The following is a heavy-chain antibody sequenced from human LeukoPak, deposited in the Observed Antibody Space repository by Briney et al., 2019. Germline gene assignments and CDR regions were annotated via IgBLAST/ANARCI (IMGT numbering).Heavy chain of an antibody. CDR3: AKDPSSGWYEAQFDF. D-gene: IGHD6-19*01. V-gene: IGHV3-30*18. J-gene: IGHJ4*02. Sequence: GRSLRLSCAASGFTFSSYGMHWVRQAPGRGLEWVAVISYDGSNTYYVDSVKGRFTISRDNSKNTLSLQMNSLRGEDTAVYYCAKDPSSGWYEAQFDFWGQGTLVTVSS. CDR1: GFTFSSYG. CDR2: ISYDGSNT.